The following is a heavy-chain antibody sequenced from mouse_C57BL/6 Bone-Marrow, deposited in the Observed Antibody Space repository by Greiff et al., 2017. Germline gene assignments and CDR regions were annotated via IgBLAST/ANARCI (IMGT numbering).Heavy chain of an antibody. CDR2: ISYSGST. V-gene: IGHV3-1*01. Sequence: LQESGPGMVKPSQSLSLTCTVTGYSITSGYDWHWIRHFPGNKLEWMGYISYSGSTNYNPSLKSRISITHDTSKNHFFLKLNSVTTEDTATYYCARGGDWDWYFDVWGTGTTVTVSS. D-gene: IGHD4-1*01. CDR1: GYSITSGYD. CDR3: ARGGDWDWYFDV. J-gene: IGHJ1*03.